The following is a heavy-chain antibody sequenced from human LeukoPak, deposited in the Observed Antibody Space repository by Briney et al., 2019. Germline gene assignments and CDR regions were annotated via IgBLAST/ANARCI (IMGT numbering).Heavy chain of an antibody. J-gene: IGHJ3*02. D-gene: IGHD4-17*01. CDR2: ISSNGGST. Sequence: GGSLRLSCAASGFTFSSYAMHWVRQAPGKGLEYVSAISSNGGSTYYANSVKGRFTISRDNSKNTLYLQMGSLRAEDMAVYYCARARPRLRDAFDIWGQGTMVTVSS. CDR3: ARARPRLRDAFDI. V-gene: IGHV3-64*01. CDR1: GFTFSSYA.